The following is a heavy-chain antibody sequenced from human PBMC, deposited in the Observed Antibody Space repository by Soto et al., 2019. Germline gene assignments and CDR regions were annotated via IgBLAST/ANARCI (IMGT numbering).Heavy chain of an antibody. CDR1: GFSFSSYS. CDR3: VRDSGWAFDI. CDR2: LSSSKTYI. J-gene: IGHJ3*02. V-gene: IGHV3-48*02. D-gene: IGHD6-19*01. Sequence: EVQLVESGGDLVQPGQSLRLSCAASGFSFSSYSMNWVRQAPGKGLEWISYLSSSKTYIWHADSVKGRFTISRDNAKNSLSLQMNSLRDEDTAVYYCVRDSGWAFDIWGLGTMVTVSS.